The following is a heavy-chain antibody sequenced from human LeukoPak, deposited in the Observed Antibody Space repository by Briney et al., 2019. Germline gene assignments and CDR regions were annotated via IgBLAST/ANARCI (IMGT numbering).Heavy chain of an antibody. CDR2: IWYDGINK. CDR3: AKDTYGGKSLADY. V-gene: IGHV3-33*06. J-gene: IGHJ4*02. D-gene: IGHD4-23*01. Sequence: GGSLRLSCAASGFTFSSYGMHWVRQAPGKGLEWLAIIWYDGINKYYADSVKGRFTISRDNSKNRLYLQMNSLRAEDTAVYYCAKDTYGGKSLADYWGQGTLVTVSS. CDR1: GFTFSSYG.